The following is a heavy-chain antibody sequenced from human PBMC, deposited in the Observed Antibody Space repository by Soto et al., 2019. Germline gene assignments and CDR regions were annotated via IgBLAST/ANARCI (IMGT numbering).Heavy chain of an antibody. CDR1: GYTFTSYA. CDR3: ARGGDGSGSESVFDI. D-gene: IGHD3-22*01. Sequence: ASVKVSCKASGYTFTSYATHWVRQASGQRLEWIGWIVVGSGNTNYAQKFQERVTITRDMSTSTAYMELSSLNFEDTAVYYCARGGDGSGSESVFDIWGQGTMVTVSS. V-gene: IGHV1-58*02. CDR2: IVVGSGNT. J-gene: IGHJ3*02.